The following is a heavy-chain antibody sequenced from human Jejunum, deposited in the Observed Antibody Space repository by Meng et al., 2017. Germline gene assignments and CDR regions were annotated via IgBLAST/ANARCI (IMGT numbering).Heavy chain of an antibody. CDR2: IKGDGSTT. V-gene: IGHV3-74*01. CDR1: GFTFSSHW. Sequence: EVQLVESGGVLVQPGGSLRLSCAASGFTFSSHWMYWVRQAPGKGLVWVSRIKGDGSTTTYADSVKGRFTISRDNAKNTLYLQMNNLRAEDTAVYYCARDLNYYIDYWGQGTLVTVSS. CDR3: ARDLNYYIDY. J-gene: IGHJ4*02.